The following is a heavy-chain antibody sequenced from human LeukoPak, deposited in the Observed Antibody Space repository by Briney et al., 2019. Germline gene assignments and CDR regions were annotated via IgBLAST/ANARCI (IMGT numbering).Heavy chain of an antibody. CDR2: IIPIFGTA. V-gene: IGHV1-69*05. Sequence: ASVKVSCKASGGTFSSYAISWVRQAPGQGLEWMGGIIPIFGTANYAQKFQGRITITTDESTSTAYMELSSLRSEDTAVYYCARDSSSGYYNWFDPWGQGTLVTVSS. CDR3: ARDSSSGYYNWFDP. D-gene: IGHD3-22*01. CDR1: GGTFSSYA. J-gene: IGHJ5*02.